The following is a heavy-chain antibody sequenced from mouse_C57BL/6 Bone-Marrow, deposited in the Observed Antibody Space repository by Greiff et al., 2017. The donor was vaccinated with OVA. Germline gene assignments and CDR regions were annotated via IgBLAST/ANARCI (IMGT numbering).Heavy chain of an antibody. CDR1: GYSITSGYY. Sequence: EVQRVESGPGLVKPSQSLSLTCSVTGYSITSGYYWNWIRQFPGNKLEWMGYISYDGSNNYDPSLKNRISITRDTSKNQFFLKLNSVTTEDTATYYCARRRLYYDYEDYAMDYWGQGTSVTVSS. J-gene: IGHJ4*01. D-gene: IGHD2-4*01. CDR2: ISYDGSN. CDR3: ARRRLYYDYEDYAMDY. V-gene: IGHV3-6*01.